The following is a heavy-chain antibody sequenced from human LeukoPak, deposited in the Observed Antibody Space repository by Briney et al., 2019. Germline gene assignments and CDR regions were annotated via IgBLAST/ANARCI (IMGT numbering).Heavy chain of an antibody. V-gene: IGHV3-13*01. Sequence: GGSLRLSCAASGFTFSSYDMHWVRQATGKGLEWVSAIGTAGDTYYPGSVKGRFTISRENAKNSLYLQMNSLRAGDTAVYYCARAAAAGTSYAFDIWGRGTMVTVSS. CDR3: ARAAAAGTSYAFDI. D-gene: IGHD6-13*01. CDR1: GFTFSSYD. J-gene: IGHJ3*02. CDR2: IGTAGDT.